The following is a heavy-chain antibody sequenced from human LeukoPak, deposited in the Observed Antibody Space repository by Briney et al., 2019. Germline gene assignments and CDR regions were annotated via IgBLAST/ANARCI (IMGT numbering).Heavy chain of an antibody. Sequence: GGSLRLSCAVSGITLSNYGMSWVRQAPGKGLEWVAGISDSGGRTNYTDSVKGLFTISRDNPKNTLYLQMNRLRAEVTAVYFCAKRGVVIRVILVGFHKEAYYFDSWGQGALVTVSS. J-gene: IGHJ4*02. V-gene: IGHV3-23*01. CDR1: GITLSNYG. CDR2: ISDSGGRT. D-gene: IGHD3-10*01. CDR3: AKRGVVIRVILVGFHKEAYYFDS.